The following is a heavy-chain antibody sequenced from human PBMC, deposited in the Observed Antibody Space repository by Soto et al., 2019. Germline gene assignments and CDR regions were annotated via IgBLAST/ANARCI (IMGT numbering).Heavy chain of an antibody. Sequence: EVQLVESGGGLVQPGGSLKLSCASSGFTFSGSAMHWARQASGKGLEWVGRIRSKANSYATAYAASVKGRFTISRDDSKNTAYLQMNSLKTEDTAVYYCTRHPYSSSHYYHYGMDVWGQGTTVTVSS. CDR1: GFTFSGSA. D-gene: IGHD6-6*01. V-gene: IGHV3-73*02. J-gene: IGHJ6*01. CDR3: TRHPYSSSHYYHYGMDV. CDR2: IRSKANSYAT.